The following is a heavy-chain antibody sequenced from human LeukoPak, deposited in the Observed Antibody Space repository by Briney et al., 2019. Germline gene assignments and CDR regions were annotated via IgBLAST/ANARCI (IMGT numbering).Heavy chain of an antibody. CDR2: IKSKTDGGTT. J-gene: IGHJ6*03. CDR3: TTAFYFGYYGDYYYYMDV. Sequence: GGSLRLSCAASGFTFSNAWMSWVREARGKGLEWVGRIKSKTDGGTTDYAAPVKGRFTISRDDSKNTLYLQMSSLKTEDTAVYYCTTAFYFGYYGDYYYYMDVWGKGTTVTVSS. D-gene: IGHD4-17*01. V-gene: IGHV3-15*01. CDR1: GFTFSNAW.